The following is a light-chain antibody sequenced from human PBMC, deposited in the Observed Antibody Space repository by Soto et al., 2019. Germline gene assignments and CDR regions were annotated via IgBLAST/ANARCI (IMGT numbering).Light chain of an antibody. V-gene: IGKV3D-15*01. CDR3: QQYNTWPFT. J-gene: IGKJ3*01. CDR1: QSVNID. CDR2: SAS. Sequence: EIVLTQSPATLSVSPEERATLSCRASQSVNIDLVWYQQKPGQAPKLLMFSASARDTGIPARFIGGGSETEFTLTISSLQPEDSAVYYCQQYNTWPFTFGPGTKVDIK.